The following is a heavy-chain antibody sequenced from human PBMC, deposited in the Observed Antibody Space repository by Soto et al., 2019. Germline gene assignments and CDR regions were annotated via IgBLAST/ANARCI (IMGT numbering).Heavy chain of an antibody. CDR1: GYTFTGYY. J-gene: IGHJ6*02. CDR3: ARGRATPGDYYYYYGMDV. Sequence: PSVKVSCKASGYTFTGYYMHWVRQAPGQGLEWMGWINPNSGGTNYAQKFQGRVTMTRDTSISTAYMELSRLRSDDTAVYYCARGRATPGDYYYYYGMDVWGQGTTVTVSS. CDR2: INPNSGGT. D-gene: IGHD2-8*02. V-gene: IGHV1-2*02.